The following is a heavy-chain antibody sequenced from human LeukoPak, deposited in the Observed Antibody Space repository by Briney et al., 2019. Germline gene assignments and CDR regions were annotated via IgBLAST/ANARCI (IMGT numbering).Heavy chain of an antibody. J-gene: IGHJ6*03. Sequence: SETLSLTCTDSGGSISSYYWSWIRQPPGKGLEWIGYIYYSGSTNYNPSLKSRVTISVDTSKNQFSLKLSSVTAADTAVYYCARDGRGLGFYYYYMDVWGKGTTVTVSS. V-gene: IGHV4-59*01. CDR1: GGSISSYY. CDR2: IYYSGST. CDR3: ARDGRGLGFYYYYMDV.